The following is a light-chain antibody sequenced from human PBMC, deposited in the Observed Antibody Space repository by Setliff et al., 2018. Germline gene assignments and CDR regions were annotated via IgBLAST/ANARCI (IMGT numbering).Light chain of an antibody. Sequence: QSVLTQPPSVSAAPGQKVTISCSGNSFNIGKHYLPWYRHLPGTVPKLLIYDNNKRPSGIPDRFSGSKSGTSATLDITGLQTGDEADYYCETWDTSLRAAVFGGGTKVTVL. V-gene: IGLV1-51*01. CDR1: SFNIGKHY. CDR3: ETWDTSLRAAV. CDR2: DNN. J-gene: IGLJ2*01.